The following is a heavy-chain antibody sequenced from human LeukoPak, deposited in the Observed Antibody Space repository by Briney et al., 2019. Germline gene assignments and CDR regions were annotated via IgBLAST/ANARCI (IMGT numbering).Heavy chain of an antibody. CDR2: ISGSGGST. CDR3: AKDTVTTSGWFDP. V-gene: IGHV3-23*01. J-gene: IGHJ5*02. D-gene: IGHD4-17*01. Sequence: GGSLRLSCAASGFTFSNYATGWVRQAPGKGLEWVSDISGSGGSTWYADSVKGRFTISRDNSKNTVYLQMNSLRAEDTAVYYCAKDTVTTSGWFDPWGQGTLVTVSS. CDR1: GFTFSNYA.